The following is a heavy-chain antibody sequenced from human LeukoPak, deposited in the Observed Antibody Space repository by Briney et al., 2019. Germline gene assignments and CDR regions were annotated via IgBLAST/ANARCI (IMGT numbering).Heavy chain of an antibody. D-gene: IGHD3-22*01. J-gene: IGHJ4*02. V-gene: IGHV1-69*05. CDR2: IIPIFGTA. CDR1: GGTFSSYA. Sequence: SVKVSCKASGGTFSSYAISWVRQAPGQGLEWMGRIIPIFGTANYAQKFQGRVTITTDESTSTAYMELSSMRSEDTAVYCCASGTLGTSSGYYETDYWGQGTLVTVSS. CDR3: ASGTLGTSSGYYETDY.